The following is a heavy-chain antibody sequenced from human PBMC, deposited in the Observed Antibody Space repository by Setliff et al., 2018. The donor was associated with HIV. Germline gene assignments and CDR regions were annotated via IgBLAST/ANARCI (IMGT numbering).Heavy chain of an antibody. D-gene: IGHD6-13*01. CDR2: IYYGGTT. CDR1: GGTISSSDYY. V-gene: IGHV4-39*01. J-gene: IGHJ5*02. CDR3: ARLRAAGTVHYFDP. Sequence: SETLSLTCTVSGGTISSSDYYWGWIRQPPGKGLEWIGSIYYGGTTYYNPSLKGRITISVFTSSQQLSLTLTSVTPADTAVYYCARLRAAGTVHYFDPWGQGTQVTVSS.